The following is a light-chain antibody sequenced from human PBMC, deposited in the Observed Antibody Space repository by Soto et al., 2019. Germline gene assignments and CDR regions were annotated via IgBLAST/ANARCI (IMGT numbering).Light chain of an antibody. V-gene: IGKV3-15*01. J-gene: IGKJ1*01. CDR2: GAS. CDR1: QSVSSN. CDR3: QQYNNWPPGWT. Sequence: EIVMTQSPATLSVSPGERATLSCRASQSVSSNLAWYQQKPGQAPRLLIYGASTRATGIPARFSGSGSGTEFTLTISSLQSGDFAVYYCQQYNNWPPGWTFGQGTKVDIK.